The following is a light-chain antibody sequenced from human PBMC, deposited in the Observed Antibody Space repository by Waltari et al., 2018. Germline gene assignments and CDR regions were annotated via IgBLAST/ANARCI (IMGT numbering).Light chain of an antibody. V-gene: IGKV1-33*01. Sequence: DIQMTQSPPSLSAAVGNRVTITCQASQDISNSLNWYQQKPGTAPKRLIYDASNLETGVPSRFSGSGSGTNFIFTISSLQPEDFATYYCQHYSSIPPGLTFGGGTRVEMK. J-gene: IGKJ4*01. CDR1: QDISNS. CDR3: QHYSSIPPGLT. CDR2: DAS.